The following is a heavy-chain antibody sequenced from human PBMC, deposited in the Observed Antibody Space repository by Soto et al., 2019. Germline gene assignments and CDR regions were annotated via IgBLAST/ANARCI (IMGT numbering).Heavy chain of an antibody. Sequence: GSLRISCAASGFTFSSYGMHWVRQAPGKGLEWVAVISYDGSNKYYADSVKDRFTISRDNSKNTLYLQMNSLRAEDTAVYYCAKENYYDSSGYYDAAGMDVWGQGT. V-gene: IGHV3-30*18. D-gene: IGHD3-22*01. CDR2: ISYDGSNK. CDR3: AKENYYDSSGYYDAAGMDV. CDR1: GFTFSSYG. J-gene: IGHJ6*02.